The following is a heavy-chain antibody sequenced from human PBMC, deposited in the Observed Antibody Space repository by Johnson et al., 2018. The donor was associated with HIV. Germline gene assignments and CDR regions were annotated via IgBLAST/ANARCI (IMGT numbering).Heavy chain of an antibody. CDR3: ARGSSYYYDSSGSEAFDI. Sequence: VQLVESGAELVQPGGSLRLSCAASGFTFSSYAIHWVRQATGKGLEWVSAIGTAGDTSYPGSVKGRFTISRENAKNSLYLQMNSLRAGDTAVYYCARGSSYYYDSSGSEAFDIWGQGTMVTVSS. D-gene: IGHD3-22*01. CDR2: IGTAGDT. CDR1: GFTFSSYA. J-gene: IGHJ3*02. V-gene: IGHV3-13*01.